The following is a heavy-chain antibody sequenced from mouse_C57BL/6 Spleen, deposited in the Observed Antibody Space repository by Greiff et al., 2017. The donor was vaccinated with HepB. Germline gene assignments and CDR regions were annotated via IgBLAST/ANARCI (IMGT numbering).Heavy chain of an antibody. CDR1: GYTFTDYE. J-gene: IGHJ3*01. CDR3: TRGGTTGTLFAY. CDR2: IDPETGGT. V-gene: IGHV1-15*01. D-gene: IGHD4-1*01. Sequence: QVQLQQSGAELVRPGASVTLSCKASGYTFTDYEMHWVKQTPVHGLEWIGAIDPETGGTAYNQKFKGKAILTADKSSSTAYMELRSLTSEDSAVYYCTRGGTTGTLFAYWGQGTLVTVSA.